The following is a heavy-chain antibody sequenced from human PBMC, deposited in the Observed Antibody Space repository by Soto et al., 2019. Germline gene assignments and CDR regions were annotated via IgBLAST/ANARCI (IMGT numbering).Heavy chain of an antibody. D-gene: IGHD2-15*01. CDR2: IYNGGST. Sequence: PGGSLRLSCAASGFTVSSNYMSWVRQAPGKGLEWVSVIYNGGSTYYADSVKGRFTISRDNSKNTLCLQVNSLRAEDTAVYYCARSFCSGGNCYPYYFDYWGQGALVTVSS. CDR1: GFTVSSNY. J-gene: IGHJ4*02. V-gene: IGHV3-53*01. CDR3: ARSFCSGGNCYPYYFDY.